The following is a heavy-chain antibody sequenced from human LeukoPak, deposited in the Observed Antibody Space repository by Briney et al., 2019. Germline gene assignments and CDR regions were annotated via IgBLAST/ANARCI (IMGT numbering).Heavy chain of an antibody. CDR3: ARCYYDSRGYCYFDY. CDR2: ISSSSSTI. J-gene: IGHJ4*02. V-gene: IGHV3-48*01. Sequence: GGSLRVSCAASGFTFSSYSMNWVRQAPGKGLEWVSYISSSSSTIYYADSVKGRFTISRDNAKNSLYLQMNSLRAEDTAVYYCARCYYDSRGYCYFDYWGQGTLVTVSS. D-gene: IGHD3-22*01. CDR1: GFTFSSYS.